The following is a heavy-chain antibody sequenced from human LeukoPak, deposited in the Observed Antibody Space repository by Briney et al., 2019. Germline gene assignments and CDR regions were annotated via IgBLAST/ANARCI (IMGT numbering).Heavy chain of an antibody. J-gene: IGHJ5*02. CDR2: IIAILDTA. V-gene: IGHV1-69*08. D-gene: IGHD5-12*01. CDR1: GGSFSDYS. Sequence: SVKVSCKASGGSFSDYSISWVRQAPGQGLEWMGRIIAILDTAHYAQKFQGRFTITADKSTATVYMELSSLRSDDTAVYYCVRSGYDYDWFDPWGQGTLVTVSS. CDR3: VRSGYDYDWFDP.